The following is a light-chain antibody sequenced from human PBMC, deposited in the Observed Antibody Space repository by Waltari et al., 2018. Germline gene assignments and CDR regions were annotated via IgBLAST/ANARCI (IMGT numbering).Light chain of an antibody. CDR2: RDN. CDR1: SPNIGITY. Sequence: QSVLTQPPSASGPPGLRVTIACSGSSPNIGITYVSWYLHFPGSAPKLLIYRDNQRPSGVPDRFSGSKSGSSASLAISGPRSEDEGDYYCAAWDDRLRGRVFGGGTKLTVL. CDR3: AAWDDRLRGRV. V-gene: IGLV1-47*01. J-gene: IGLJ3*02.